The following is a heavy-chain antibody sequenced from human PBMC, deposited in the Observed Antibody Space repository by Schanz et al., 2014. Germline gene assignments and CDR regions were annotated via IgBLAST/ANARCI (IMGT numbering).Heavy chain of an antibody. J-gene: IGHJ6*04. CDR3: AASSGWHPSTDY. Sequence: QVQVVQSGGGLVKPGGSLRLSCAASGFVFGDYYMTWIRQAPGKGLEWLSYISDSGTYTNYADSVKGRFTISRDNAKSSLYLQMNSLRVEDTAVYYCAASSGWHPSTDYWGKGTTXIVSS. D-gene: IGHD6-19*01. V-gene: IGHV3-11*05. CDR2: ISDSGTYT. CDR1: GFVFGDYY.